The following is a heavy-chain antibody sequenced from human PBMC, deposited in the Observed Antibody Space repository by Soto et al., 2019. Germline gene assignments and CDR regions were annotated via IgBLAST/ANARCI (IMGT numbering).Heavy chain of an antibody. V-gene: IGHV1-24*01. CDR1: GYTLTELS. J-gene: IGHJ6*02. CDR3: ATGLGYCTNGVCPYYYYGMDV. CDR2: FDPEDGET. Sequence: GASVKVSCKVSGYTLTELSMHWVRQAPGKGLEWMGGFDPEDGETIYAQKFQGRVTMTEDTSTDTAYMELSSLRSEDTAAYYCATGLGYCTNGVCPYYYYGMDVWGQGTTVTVSS. D-gene: IGHD2-8*01.